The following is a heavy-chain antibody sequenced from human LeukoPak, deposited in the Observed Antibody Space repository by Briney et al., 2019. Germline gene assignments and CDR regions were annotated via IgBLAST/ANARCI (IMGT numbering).Heavy chain of an antibody. J-gene: IGHJ6*02. D-gene: IGHD4-17*01. CDR3: AKAGAGYYYYYGMDV. CDR1: GFTFDDYA. CDR2: ISWNSGSI. Sequence: GGSLRLFCAASGFTFDDYAMHWVRQAPGKGLEWVSGISWNSGSIGYADSVKGRFTISRDSAKNSLYLQMNSLRAEDTALYYCAKAGAGYYYYYGMDVWGQGTTVTVSS. V-gene: IGHV3-9*01.